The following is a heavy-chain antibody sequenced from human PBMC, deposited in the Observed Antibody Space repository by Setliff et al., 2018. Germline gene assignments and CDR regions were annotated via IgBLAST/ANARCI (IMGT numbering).Heavy chain of an antibody. CDR3: ASGVPNYDFWSGYYTGSYWFDP. V-gene: IGHV4-59*11. Sequence: SETLSPTCTVSGGSISSHYWGWIRQPPGKGLEWIGYIYYSGSTNYNPPLKSRVTISVDTSKNQFSLKLSSVTAADTAVYYCASGVPNYDFWSGYYTGSYWFDPWGQGTLVTVSS. D-gene: IGHD3-3*01. CDR1: GGSISSHY. J-gene: IGHJ5*02. CDR2: IYYSGST.